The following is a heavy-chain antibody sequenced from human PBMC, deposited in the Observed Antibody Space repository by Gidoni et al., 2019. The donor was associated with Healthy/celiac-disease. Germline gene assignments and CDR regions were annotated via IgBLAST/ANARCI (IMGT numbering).Heavy chain of an antibody. V-gene: IGHV4-34*01. CDR3: ARVLLSSGWYGR. CDR2: INHSGST. Sequence: QVQLQQLGAGLLKPSETLSLTCAVYGGSFSGYYWSWIRQPPGKGLEWSGEINHSGSTNYNPSLKSRVTISVDTSKNQFSLKLSSVTAADTAVYYCARVLLSSGWYGRWGQGTLVTVSS. J-gene: IGHJ4*02. D-gene: IGHD6-19*01. CDR1: GGSFSGYY.